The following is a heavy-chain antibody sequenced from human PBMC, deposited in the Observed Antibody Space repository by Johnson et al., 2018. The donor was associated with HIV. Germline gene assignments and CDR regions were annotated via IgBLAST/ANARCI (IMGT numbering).Heavy chain of an antibody. CDR2: ISYDGSNK. V-gene: IGHV3-30*04. CDR1: GFTFSSYA. Sequence: QVQLVESGGGVVQPGRSLRLSCAASGFTFSSYAMHWVRQAPGKGLEWVAVISYDGSNKYYADSVKGRFTISRDNSKNTLYLQMNSLRAEDTAVYYCARDQEQLVPWDAFDIWGQWTMVTVSS. CDR3: ARDQEQLVPWDAFDI. J-gene: IGHJ3*02. D-gene: IGHD6-6*01.